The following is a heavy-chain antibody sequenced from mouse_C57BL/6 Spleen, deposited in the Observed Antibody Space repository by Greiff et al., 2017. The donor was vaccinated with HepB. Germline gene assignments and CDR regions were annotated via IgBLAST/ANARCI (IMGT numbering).Heavy chain of an antibody. J-gene: IGHJ3*01. CDR3: ERGEDYDAY. V-gene: IGHV1-53*01. CDR2: ISPSNGGT. D-gene: IGHD2-4*01. CDR1: GFTFTSYW. Sequence: VQLQQPGTELVKPGASVKLSCKASGFTFTSYWMHWVKQRPGQGLEWIGNISPSNGGTTYKEKFKSKYTLTVDKSSSTAYIQLSSLTSEDSAVYYCERGEDYDAYWGQGTLVTVSA.